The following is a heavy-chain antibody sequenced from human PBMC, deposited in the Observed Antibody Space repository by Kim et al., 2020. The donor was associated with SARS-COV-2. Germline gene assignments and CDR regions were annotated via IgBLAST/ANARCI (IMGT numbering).Heavy chain of an antibody. D-gene: IGHD6-19*01. CDR1: GFTFSNYA. Sequence: GGSLRLSCAASGFTFSNYAMSWVRQAPGRGLEWVSAISGSGGSTYYADSVKGRFTISRDNSKNTLYLQMNSLRAEDTAVYYCVKDRYRSGAYGMDVWGQGTTVTVSS. V-gene: IGHV3-23*01. J-gene: IGHJ6*02. CDR2: ISGSGGST. CDR3: VKDRYRSGAYGMDV.